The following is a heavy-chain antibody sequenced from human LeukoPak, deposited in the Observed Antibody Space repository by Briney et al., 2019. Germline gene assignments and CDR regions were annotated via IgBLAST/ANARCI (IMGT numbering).Heavy chain of an antibody. CDR3: ARESYGSRSYDYYYYYMDV. Sequence: SETLSLTCTVSGGSISRSRYYWGWIRQPPGKGLEWIGSIYYSGSTYYNPSLKSRVTTSVDTSKNQFSLKLSSVTAADTAVYYCARESYGSRSYDYYYYYMDVWGKGTTVTVSS. V-gene: IGHV4-39*07. D-gene: IGHD3-10*01. J-gene: IGHJ6*03. CDR1: GGSISRSRYY. CDR2: IYYSGST.